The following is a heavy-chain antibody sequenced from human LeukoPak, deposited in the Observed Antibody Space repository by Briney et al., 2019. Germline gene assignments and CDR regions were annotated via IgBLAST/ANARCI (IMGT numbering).Heavy chain of an antibody. CDR2: ISYDGSNK. V-gene: IGHV3-30*04. CDR1: GFTFSSYA. CDR3: ARAPNGGFLDY. Sequence: PGGSLRLSCAASGFTFSSYAMHWVRQAPGKGREWVAVISYDGSNKYYADSVKGRFTISRDNSKNTLYLQMNSLRAEDTAVYYCARAPNGGFLDYWGQGTLVTVSS. J-gene: IGHJ4*02. D-gene: IGHD4-23*01.